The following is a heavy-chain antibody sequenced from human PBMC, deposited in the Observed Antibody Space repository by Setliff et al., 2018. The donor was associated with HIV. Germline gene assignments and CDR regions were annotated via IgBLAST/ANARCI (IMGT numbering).Heavy chain of an antibody. CDR2: INPGSGDT. V-gene: IGHV1-2*02. CDR3: ARVLSVTMIRGAHVY. J-gene: IGHJ4*02. CDR1: GYTFAAYY. Sequence: ASVKVSCKASGYTFAAYYIHWLRQAPGQGLEWMGWINPGSGDTNYAQKFQGRVTMTSDTSTRTVYMELSSLTSDDTAVYFCARVLSVTMIRGAHVYWGQGTLVTVSS. D-gene: IGHD3-10*01.